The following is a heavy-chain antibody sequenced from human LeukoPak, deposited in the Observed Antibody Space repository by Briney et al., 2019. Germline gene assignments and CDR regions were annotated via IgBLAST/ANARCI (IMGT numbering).Heavy chain of an antibody. CDR3: AKSAIVVARDYYYYYGMDV. V-gene: IGHV1-69*13. J-gene: IGHJ6*02. CDR1: GGTFSSYA. D-gene: IGHD3-22*01. Sequence: EASVKVSCKASGGTFSSYAISWVRQAPGQGLEWMGGIIPIFGTANYAQKFQGRVTITADESTGTAYMELSSLRSEDTAVYYCAKSAIVVARDYYYYYGMDVWGQGTTVTVSS. CDR2: IIPIFGTA.